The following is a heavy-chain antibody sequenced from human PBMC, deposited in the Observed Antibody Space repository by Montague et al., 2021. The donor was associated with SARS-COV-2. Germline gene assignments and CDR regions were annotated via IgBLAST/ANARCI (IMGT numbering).Heavy chain of an antibody. CDR3: ARAPYSSGFYGMDV. CDR2: TYHRSKWYL. D-gene: IGHD3-22*01. Sequence: CAISGDSVFPHSAAWSWFRQSPSRGLEWLGWTYHRSKWYLDYAVAVKGRITINADTSRNQFSLQLNSVTPEDTAVYYCARAPYSSGFYGMDVGGQGATVTVS. J-gene: IGHJ6*02. CDR1: GDSVFPHSAA. V-gene: IGHV6-1*01.